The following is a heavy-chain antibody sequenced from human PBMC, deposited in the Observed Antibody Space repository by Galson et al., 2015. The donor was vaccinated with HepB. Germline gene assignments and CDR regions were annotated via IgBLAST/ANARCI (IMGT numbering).Heavy chain of an antibody. D-gene: IGHD3-22*01. V-gene: IGHV1-18*01. J-gene: IGHJ4*02. CDR3: ARAAAYSFSAYSLY. Sequence: SVKVSCKASGYSFTAYGLSWVRQAPGQGLEWMGWTSPYSVSTKYAQKVQGRVTMTTDTSTRTGYMELNNLRSDDTAVYYCARAAAYSFSAYSLYWGQGTLVTVSS. CDR2: TSPYSVST. CDR1: GYSFTAYG.